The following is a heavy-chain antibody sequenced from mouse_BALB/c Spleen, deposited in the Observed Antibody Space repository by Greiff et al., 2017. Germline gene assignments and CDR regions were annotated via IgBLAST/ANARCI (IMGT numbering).Heavy chain of an antibody. CDR2: IWAGGST. V-gene: IGHV2-9*02. J-gene: IGHJ3*01. CDR3: ASPAGQVFFAY. Sequence: QVQLKESGPGLVAPSQSLSITCTVSGFSLTSYGVHWVRQPPGKGLEWLGVIWAGGSTNYNSALMSRLSISKDNSKSQVFLKMNSLQTDDTAMYYCASPAGQVFFAYWGQGTLVTVAA. CDR1: GFSLTSYG. D-gene: IGHD3-2*02.